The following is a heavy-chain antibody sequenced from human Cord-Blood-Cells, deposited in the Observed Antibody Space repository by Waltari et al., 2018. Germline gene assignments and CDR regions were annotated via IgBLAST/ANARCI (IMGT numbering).Heavy chain of an antibody. V-gene: IGHV3-72*01. CDR1: GFTFSDHY. CDR2: TRNKANSYTT. D-gene: IGHD4-4*01. J-gene: IGHJ6*02. CDR3: ATTVTVTLGYYYYGMDV. Sequence: EVQLVESGGGLVQPGGSLRLSCAASGFTFSDHYMDWVRQAPAKGLEWVGRTRNKANSYTTEYAGSVKGKFTISRGDATNSRYLQMSSLKTEDTAVYYWATTVTVTLGYYYYGMDVWGQGTTVTVSS.